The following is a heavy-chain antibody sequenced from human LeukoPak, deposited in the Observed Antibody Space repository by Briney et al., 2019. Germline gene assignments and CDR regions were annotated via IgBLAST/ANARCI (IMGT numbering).Heavy chain of an antibody. V-gene: IGHV4-59*08. CDR2: IYYSGAI. J-gene: IGHJ4*02. Sequence: SETLSLTCTVSGASINSFYWSWIRQPPGKGLEWIGYIYYSGAINYNPSLKSRVTISVDTSKNQFSLKLSSVTAADTAVYYCARGSSPFDYWGQGTLVTVSS. CDR3: ARGSSPFDY. CDR1: GASINSFY.